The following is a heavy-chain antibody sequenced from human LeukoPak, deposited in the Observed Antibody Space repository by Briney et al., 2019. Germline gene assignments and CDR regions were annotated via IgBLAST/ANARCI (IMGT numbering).Heavy chain of an antibody. J-gene: IGHJ4*02. CDR3: ARRAAAGRCFDY. CDR1: GFKFSDHY. V-gene: IGHV3-72*01. Sequence: GGSLRLSCAASGFKFSDHYIDWVRQAPGKGLEWVGRSRNKASSYTTGYAASVEGRFTISRDVSESSLYLQMNSLRAEDTAVYYCARRAAAGRCFDYWGQGTLVTVSS. CDR2: SRNKASSYTT. D-gene: IGHD6-13*01.